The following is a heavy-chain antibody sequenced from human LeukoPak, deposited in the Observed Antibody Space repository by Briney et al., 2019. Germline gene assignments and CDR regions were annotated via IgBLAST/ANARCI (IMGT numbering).Heavy chain of an antibody. D-gene: IGHD5-12*01. V-gene: IGHV3-23*01. CDR3: AKAGYSGYDSHSPRSIDY. CDR2: ISGSGGSI. CDR1: GFTFSSYA. J-gene: IGHJ4*02. Sequence: GGSLRLSCAASGFTFSSYAMSWVRQAPGKGLEWVSAISGSGGSIYYADSVKGRFTISRDNSKNTLYLQMNSLRAEDTAVYYCAKAGYSGYDSHSPRSIDYWGQGTLVTVSS.